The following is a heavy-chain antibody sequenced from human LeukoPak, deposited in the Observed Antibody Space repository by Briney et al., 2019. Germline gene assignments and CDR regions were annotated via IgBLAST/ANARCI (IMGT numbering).Heavy chain of an antibody. Sequence: PGGSLRLSCAAFGFTFSNAWMSWVRQAPGKGLEWVGRIKSKTDGGTTDYAAPVKGRFPTSSDDSKNTLYLQMTSLKTEDTAVYYCTTPSDILTGSDYWGQGTLVTVSS. CDR1: GFTFSNAW. D-gene: IGHD3-9*01. V-gene: IGHV3-15*01. CDR2: IKSKTDGGTT. J-gene: IGHJ4*02. CDR3: TTPSDILTGSDY.